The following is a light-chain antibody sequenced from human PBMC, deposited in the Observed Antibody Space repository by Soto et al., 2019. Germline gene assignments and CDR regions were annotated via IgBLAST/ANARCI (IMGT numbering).Light chain of an antibody. J-gene: IGLJ3*02. V-gene: IGLV1-40*01. CDR2: GNR. CDR1: NSNLGAGYD. Sequence: QSVLTQPPSVSGAPGQRVTVSCTANNSNLGAGYDVHWYQQLPAAAPKLVIFGNRNRPSGVPERFSGSKSGTSASLAITGLQAEDEADYYCQAYDYSLTAFVFGGGTKLTVL. CDR3: QAYDYSLTAFV.